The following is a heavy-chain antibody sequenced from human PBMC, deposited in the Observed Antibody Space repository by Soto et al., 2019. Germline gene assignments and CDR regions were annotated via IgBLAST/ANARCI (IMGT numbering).Heavy chain of an antibody. Sequence: PGQSLKISCKGSGYSFTRYWISWVRQMPGKGLERMGRIDPSDAYTNYSPYFQDHVTISADKSISTAYLRWSSLKASDTAMYYCARSVAAMRDNGMDVWCRRTTGTVSS. CDR1: GYSFTRYW. CDR3: ARSVAAMRDNGMDV. D-gene: IGHD2-2*01. CDR2: IDPSDAYT. V-gene: IGHV5-10-1*01. J-gene: IGHJ6*02.